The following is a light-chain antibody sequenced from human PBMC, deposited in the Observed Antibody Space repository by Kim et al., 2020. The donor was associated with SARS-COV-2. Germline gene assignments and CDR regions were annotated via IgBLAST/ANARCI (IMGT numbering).Light chain of an antibody. Sequence: SQGKKATLSCRASQSVSSNYLAWYQQKPGQAPRLLIYGASSRATGIPDRFSGSGSGTDFTLTITRLEPEDFAVYYCQQYSSSPATFGQGTKVDIK. CDR3: QQYSSSPAT. V-gene: IGKV3-20*01. CDR2: GAS. J-gene: IGKJ1*01. CDR1: QSVSSNY.